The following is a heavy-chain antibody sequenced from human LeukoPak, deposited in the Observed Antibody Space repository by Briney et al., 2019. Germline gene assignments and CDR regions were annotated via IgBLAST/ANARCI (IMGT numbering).Heavy chain of an antibody. CDR3: ATTYSTSPYGFDY. D-gene: IGHD6-13*01. CDR1: GYSFSSYW. J-gene: IGHJ4*02. CDR2: IFPSDSDT. V-gene: IGHV5-51*01. Sequence: GESLKISCQGSGYSFSSYWIGWVRQMPGKGLEWMAIIFPSDSDTRYSPSFQGQVTISADKSISTAYLQWSSLKASDTAIYYCATTYSTSPYGFDYWGQGTLVTVSS.